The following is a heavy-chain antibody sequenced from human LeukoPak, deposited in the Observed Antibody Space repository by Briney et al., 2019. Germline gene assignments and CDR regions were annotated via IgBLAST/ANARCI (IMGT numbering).Heavy chain of an antibody. V-gene: IGHV3-21*01. D-gene: IGHD3-22*01. Sequence: PGGSLRLSCAASGFTFSSYSMNWVRQAPGKGLEWVSSISSSSSYIYYADSVKGRFTISRDNAKNSLYLQMNSLRAEDTAVYYCAXDEXSXXXCDYWGQGTXVTVSS. CDR1: GFTFSSYS. CDR3: AXDEXSXXXCDY. J-gene: IGHJ4*02. CDR2: ISSSSSYI.